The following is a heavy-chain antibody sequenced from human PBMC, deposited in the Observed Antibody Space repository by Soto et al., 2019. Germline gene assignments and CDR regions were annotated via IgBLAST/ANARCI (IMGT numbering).Heavy chain of an antibody. CDR3: AKELYYGDYVPFDY. V-gene: IGHV3-30*18. J-gene: IGHJ4*02. CDR1: GFTFSSYG. Sequence: ESGGGVVQPGRSLRLSCAASGFTFSSYGMHWVRQAPGKGLEWVAVISYDGSNKYYADSVKGRFTISRDNSKNTLYLQMNSLRAEDTAVYYCAKELYYGDYVPFDYWGQGTLVTVSS. CDR2: ISYDGSNK. D-gene: IGHD4-17*01.